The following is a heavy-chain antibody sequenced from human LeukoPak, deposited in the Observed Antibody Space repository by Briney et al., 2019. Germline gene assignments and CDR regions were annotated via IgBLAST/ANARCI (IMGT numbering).Heavy chain of an antibody. CDR3: ARVRRGYSYGGFDY. V-gene: IGHV3-21*01. CDR2: ISSSSSYI. D-gene: IGHD5-18*01. Sequence: GGSLRLSCAASGFTFSSYSMNWVRQAPGKGLEWVSSISSSSSYIYYADSVKGRFTISRDNAKNLLYLQMNSLRAEDTAVYYCARVRRGYSYGGFDYWGQGTLVTVSS. J-gene: IGHJ4*02. CDR1: GFTFSSYS.